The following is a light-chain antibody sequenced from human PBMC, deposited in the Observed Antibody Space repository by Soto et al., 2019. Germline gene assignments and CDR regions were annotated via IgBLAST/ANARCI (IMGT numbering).Light chain of an antibody. J-gene: IGKJ1*01. Sequence: EIVMTQSPATLSVSPGERATLSCRASQSVNSNLAWYQQKPGQAPRLLIYGASTRATGIPARFSGSGSGTEFTLTINSLQSEDFATYYCQQYDSYSVRTFGQGTKVEI. CDR2: GAS. CDR3: QQYDSYSVRT. V-gene: IGKV3-15*01. CDR1: QSVNSN.